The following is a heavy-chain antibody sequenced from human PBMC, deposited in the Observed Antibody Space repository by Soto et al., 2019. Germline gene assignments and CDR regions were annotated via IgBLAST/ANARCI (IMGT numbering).Heavy chain of an antibody. CDR3: ARGRDYGDYVYHGYYYYGMDV. CDR1: GYTFTSYG. D-gene: IGHD4-17*01. Sequence: QVQLVQSGAEVKKPGASVKVSCKASGYTFTSYGISWVRQAPGQGLEWMGWISAYNGNTNYAQKLQGRVTMTTDTSTSTAYMELRSLRSDDTAVYYCARGRDYGDYVYHGYYYYGMDVWGQGTTVTVSS. CDR2: ISAYNGNT. J-gene: IGHJ6*02. V-gene: IGHV1-18*01.